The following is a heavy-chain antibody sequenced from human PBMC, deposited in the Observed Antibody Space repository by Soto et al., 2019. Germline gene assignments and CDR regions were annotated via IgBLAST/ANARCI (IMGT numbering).Heavy chain of an antibody. Sequence: SVKVSCKASGGTSSSYAISWVRQASRQGIEWMGGIIAIFGTANYAQKFQGRVTITADESTSTAYMELSSLRSEDTSVYYCAGWGDGSGYYDYWGQGTLVTVSS. J-gene: IGHJ4*02. CDR2: IIAIFGTA. CDR1: GGTSSSYA. CDR3: AGWGDGSGYYDY. D-gene: IGHD3-22*01. V-gene: IGHV1-69*13.